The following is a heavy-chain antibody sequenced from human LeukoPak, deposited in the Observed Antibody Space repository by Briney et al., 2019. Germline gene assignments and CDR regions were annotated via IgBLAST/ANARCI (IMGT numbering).Heavy chain of an antibody. J-gene: IGHJ3*01. CDR2: IFPGDSNT. CDR3: ASTISLAT. Sequence: ESPDISCKASGYSFASYWIGWVLQMPGKGLEWMGIIFPGDSNTRYSPSFQGQVSISADKSISTAYLQWSSLKASDTAMYYCASTISLATWGHGTMVTVSS. CDR1: GYSFASYW. D-gene: IGHD3-3*01. V-gene: IGHV5-51*01.